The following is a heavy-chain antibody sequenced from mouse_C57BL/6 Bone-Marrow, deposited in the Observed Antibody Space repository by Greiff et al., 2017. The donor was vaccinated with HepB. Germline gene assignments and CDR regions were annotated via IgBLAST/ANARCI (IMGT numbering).Heavy chain of an antibody. CDR3: ARTAGNYAMDY. Sequence: VMLVESGPELVKPGASVKISCKASGYAFSSSWMNWVKQRPGKGLEWIGRIYPGDGDTNYNGKFKGKATLTADKSSSTAYMQLSSLTSEDSAVYFCARTAGNYAMDYWGQGTSVTVSS. D-gene: IGHD1-2*01. CDR1: GYAFSSSW. CDR2: IYPGDGDT. V-gene: IGHV1-82*01. J-gene: IGHJ4*01.